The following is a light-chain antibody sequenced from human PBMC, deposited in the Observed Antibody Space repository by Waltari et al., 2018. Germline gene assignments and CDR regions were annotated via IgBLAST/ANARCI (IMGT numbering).Light chain of an antibody. J-gene: IGKJ1*01. CDR2: AAS. CDR3: QQRSNWPPTWT. V-gene: IGKV3-11*01. Sequence: EIVLTQSPATLSLSPGERATIPCRDSQSVSSYLAWYKQKPGQAPRLLIYAASNRATGIPARFSGSGSGTDFTLTISSLEPEDFAVYYCQQRSNWPPTWTFGQGTKVEIK. CDR1: QSVSSY.